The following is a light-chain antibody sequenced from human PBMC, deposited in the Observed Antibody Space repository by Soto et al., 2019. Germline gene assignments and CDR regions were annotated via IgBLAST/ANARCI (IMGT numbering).Light chain of an antibody. V-gene: IGKV3-11*01. CDR3: QQRSNWPWT. J-gene: IGKJ1*01. CDR2: DAS. Sequence: EIVLTQSPATLSLSPGERATLSCRASQSVRNYLAWYQQKPGQAPRLLIYDASNRATGIPGRFSGSGSGTDFTRTISSLEPEDFAVYYCQQRSNWPWTFGQGTKVEIK. CDR1: QSVRNY.